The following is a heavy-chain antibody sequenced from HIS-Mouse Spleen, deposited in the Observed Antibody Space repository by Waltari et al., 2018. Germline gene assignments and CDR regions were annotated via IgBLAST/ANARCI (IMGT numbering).Heavy chain of an antibody. CDR1: GGSISSSNYS. D-gene: IGHD6-13*01. Sequence: QLQLQESGPGLVKPSETLSLTCTVPGGSISSSNYSWGWIRQPQGKGLEWFGSIDYSGSTYYNPSLKSRVTISVDTSKNQFSLKLSSVTAADTAVYYCAREIPYSSSWYDWYFDLWGRGTLVTVSS. CDR2: IDYSGST. CDR3: AREIPYSSSWYDWYFDL. J-gene: IGHJ2*01. V-gene: IGHV4-39*07.